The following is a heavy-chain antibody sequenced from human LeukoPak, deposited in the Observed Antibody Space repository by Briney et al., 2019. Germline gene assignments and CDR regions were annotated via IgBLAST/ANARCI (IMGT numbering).Heavy chain of an antibody. Sequence: GGSLRLSCAASGFTFSRFGMNWVRQAPGKGLEWVSYISSTGSPIYYADSVKGRFTISRDNSKNTLYLQMNSLRAEDTAIYYCTSFAPYEAFDIWGQGTMVTVSS. CDR2: ISSTGSPI. J-gene: IGHJ3*02. CDR1: GFTFSRFG. CDR3: TSFAPYEAFDI. V-gene: IGHV3-48*01.